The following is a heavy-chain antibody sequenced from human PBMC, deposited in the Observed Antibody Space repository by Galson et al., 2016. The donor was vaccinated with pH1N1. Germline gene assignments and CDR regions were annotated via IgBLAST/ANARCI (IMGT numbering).Heavy chain of an antibody. V-gene: IGHV2-5*01. Sequence: PALVKPTQTLTLTCTFSGFSLSTSGVGVGWNRQPPGKALEWLALIYWNDDQRYSLSLKSRLTITKDTSNNQVVLTVTNMDPVDTATYYCARSDYGDFVGYFAYWGQGTLVTVSS. CDR1: GFSLSTSGVG. J-gene: IGHJ4*02. CDR2: IYWNDDQ. CDR3: ARSDYGDFVGYFAY. D-gene: IGHD4-17*01.